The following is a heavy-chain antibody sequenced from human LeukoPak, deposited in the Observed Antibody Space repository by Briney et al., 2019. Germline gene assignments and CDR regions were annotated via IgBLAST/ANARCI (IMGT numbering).Heavy chain of an antibody. V-gene: IGHV3-48*03. Sequence: PGGSLRLSCAASGFSFSVYEMHWVRQAPGKGLEWISDISSSGTATYYADSVRGRFTISRDNAKNSLYLQMNSLRAEDTAAYYCTTLTVASNFDYWGQGTLVTVPS. D-gene: IGHD6-19*01. J-gene: IGHJ4*02. CDR2: ISSSGTAT. CDR1: GFSFSVYE. CDR3: TTLTVASNFDY.